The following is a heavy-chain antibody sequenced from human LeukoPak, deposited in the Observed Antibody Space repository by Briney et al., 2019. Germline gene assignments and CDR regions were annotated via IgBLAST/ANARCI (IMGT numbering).Heavy chain of an antibody. CDR1: GGTFSSYA. CDR3: ARVVGHLVKFDY. V-gene: IGHV1-2*02. J-gene: IGHJ4*02. Sequence: ASVKVSCKASGGTFSSYAISWVRQTPGQGLEWMGWINPNSGGTNYAQKFQGRVTMTRDTSISTAYMELSRLRSDDTAVYYCARVVGHLVKFDYWGQGRLVTVSS. D-gene: IGHD3-9*01. CDR2: INPNSGGT.